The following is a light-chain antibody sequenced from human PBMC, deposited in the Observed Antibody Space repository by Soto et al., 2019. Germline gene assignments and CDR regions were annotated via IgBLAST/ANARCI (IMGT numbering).Light chain of an antibody. V-gene: IGLV2-8*01. Sequence: QSVLTQPPSASGSPGQSVTISCAGTVSDVGGYNYVSWYQQQPGKVPQLVIYQVSKRPSGVPDRFSASKSDTTASLTISGFQAEDEGDYYCMSYAGGKRFGFGTGTKVTVL. CDR2: QVS. J-gene: IGLJ1*01. CDR3: MSYAGGKRFG. CDR1: VSDVGGYNY.